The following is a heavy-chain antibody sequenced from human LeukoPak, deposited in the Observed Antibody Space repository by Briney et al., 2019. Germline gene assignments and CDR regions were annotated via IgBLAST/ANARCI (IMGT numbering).Heavy chain of an antibody. V-gene: IGHV4-59*01. D-gene: IGHD2-2*01. Sequence: PSETLSLTCTVSGGSISSYYWSWIRQPPGKGLEWIGYIYYSGSTNYNPSLKSRVTISVDTSKNQFSLKLSSVTAADTAVYYCARATNQGDCSSTSCHWYFDLWGRGTLVTVSS. CDR3: ARATNQGDCSSTSCHWYFDL. J-gene: IGHJ2*01. CDR2: IYYSGST. CDR1: GGSISSYY.